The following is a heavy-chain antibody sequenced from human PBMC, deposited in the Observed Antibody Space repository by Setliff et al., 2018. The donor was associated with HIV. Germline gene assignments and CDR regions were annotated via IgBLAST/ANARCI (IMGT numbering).Heavy chain of an antibody. V-gene: IGHV4-39*01. CDR2: IYYTGST. Sequence: SETLSLTCSVSGGPMRSSSYYWGWIRQPPGKGLEWIGSIYYTGSTYSNPSLKSRLTISEDASKSQLSLTLRSVTAADTAVYYCARRLAIGHWYFDIWGRGTRVTVSS. J-gene: IGHJ2*01. CDR3: ARRLAIGHWYFDI. CDR1: GGPMRSSSYY.